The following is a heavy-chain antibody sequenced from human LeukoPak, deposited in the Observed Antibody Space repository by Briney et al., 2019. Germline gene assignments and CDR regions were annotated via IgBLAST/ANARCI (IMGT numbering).Heavy chain of an antibody. CDR3: ARVRSGSLDY. Sequence: GGSLRLSCAASGFTFSSYSMNWVRQAPGKGLEWVSFIRSSSSDIYYADSVKGRFTISRDNAKNSLYLQMDSLRAEDTAVYYCARVRSGSLDYWGQGTLVTVSS. CDR1: GFTFSSYS. D-gene: IGHD1-26*01. V-gene: IGHV3-21*01. J-gene: IGHJ4*02. CDR2: IRSSSSDI.